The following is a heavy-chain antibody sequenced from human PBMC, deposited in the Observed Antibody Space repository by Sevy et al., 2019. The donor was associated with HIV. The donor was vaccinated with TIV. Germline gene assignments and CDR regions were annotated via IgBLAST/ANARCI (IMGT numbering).Heavy chain of an antibody. Sequence: SQTLSLTCAISGDSVSSNNAAWHWIRQSPSRGLEWLGRTYYRSKWYNEYAVSVKSRITINPDTSKNQFSLQLNSVTPEDTDVYYCARDIAAVGTPSDFNYWGQGTLVTVSS. CDR1: GDSVSSNNAA. CDR3: ARDIAAVGTPSDFNY. V-gene: IGHV6-1*01. J-gene: IGHJ4*02. CDR2: TYYRSKWYN. D-gene: IGHD6-13*01.